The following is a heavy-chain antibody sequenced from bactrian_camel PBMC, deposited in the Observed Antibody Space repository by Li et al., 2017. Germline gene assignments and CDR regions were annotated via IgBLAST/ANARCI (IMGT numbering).Heavy chain of an antibody. D-gene: IGHD2*01. J-gene: IGHJ4*01. CDR3: AAGLKWCRQGYPTADFRYLVEYTYTR. Sequence: QLVESGGGSVQAGGSLRLSCRISGYIHTRYCMAWFRQAPGKEREGVARIATGSGNTYYADSVKGRFTISQDNAKNTVYLQMNSLQPDDTATYYCAAGLKWCRQGYPTADFRYLVEYTYTRWGQGTQVTVS. CDR1: GYIHTRYC. CDR2: IATGSGNT. V-gene: IGHV3S25*01.